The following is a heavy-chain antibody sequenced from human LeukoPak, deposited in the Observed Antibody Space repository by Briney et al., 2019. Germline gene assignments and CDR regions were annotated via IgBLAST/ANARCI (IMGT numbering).Heavy chain of an antibody. Sequence: SVKVSCKASGYTFTGYYMHWVRQAPGQGLEWMGGIIPIFGTANYAQKFQGRVTITADESTSTAYMELSSLRSEDTAVYYCAREVEYYYDYWGQGTLVTVSS. CDR2: IIPIFGTA. CDR3: AREVEYYYDY. D-gene: IGHD2-8*02. V-gene: IGHV1-69*13. CDR1: GYTFTGYY. J-gene: IGHJ4*02.